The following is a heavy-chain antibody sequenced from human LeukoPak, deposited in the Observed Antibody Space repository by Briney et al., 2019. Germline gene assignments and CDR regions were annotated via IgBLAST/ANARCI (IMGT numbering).Heavy chain of an antibody. D-gene: IGHD3-16*02. CDR1: GYSISSGYY. Sequence: SETLSLTCTVSGYSISSGYYWGWIRQPPGKGLEWIGSIYHSGSTYYNPSLKSRVTISVDTSKNQFSLKLSSVTAADTAVYYCAREEEVIGHYFDYWGQGTLVNVSS. V-gene: IGHV4-38-2*02. J-gene: IGHJ4*02. CDR3: AREEEVIGHYFDY. CDR2: IYHSGST.